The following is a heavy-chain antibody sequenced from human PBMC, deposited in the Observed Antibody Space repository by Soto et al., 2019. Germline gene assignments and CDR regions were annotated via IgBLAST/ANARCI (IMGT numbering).Heavy chain of an antibody. D-gene: IGHD6-19*01. V-gene: IGHV1-8*01. CDR1: GYTFTSYE. CDR2: MNPNSGNT. Sequence: QVQLVQSGAEVKKPGASVKVSCKASGYTFTSYEINWERQATGQGLEWMGWMNPNSGNTAYAQRFQGRVTMTRDTSISTAYMELSGLRSEDTAVYYCARGQRWGVAVAGGGDYWGQGTLVTVSS. J-gene: IGHJ4*02. CDR3: ARGQRWGVAVAGGGDY.